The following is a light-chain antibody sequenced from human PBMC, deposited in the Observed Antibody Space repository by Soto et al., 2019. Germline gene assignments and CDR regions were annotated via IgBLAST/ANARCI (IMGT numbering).Light chain of an antibody. V-gene: IGKV3-20*01. CDR3: QQYGSSGT. Sequence: EIVMTQSPATLSLSPGERATLSCRASQSVFSSLAWYQQKPGQAPRLLIYGAATRATGIPARFSGSGSGTDFTLTISRLEPEDFAVYYCQQYGSSGTFGQGTKVDIK. J-gene: IGKJ1*01. CDR1: QSVFSS. CDR2: GAA.